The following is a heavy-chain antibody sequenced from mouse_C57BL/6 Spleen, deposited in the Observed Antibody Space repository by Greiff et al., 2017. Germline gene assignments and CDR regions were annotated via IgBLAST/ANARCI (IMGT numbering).Heavy chain of an antibody. CDR1: GYTFTDYY. Sequence: VQLQPSGPELVKPGASVKISCKASGYTFTDYYLNWVKQSHGKSLEWIGDIHPNNGGTSYNQKFKGKATLTVDKSSSTAYMGLRSLTSEDSAVYYCARGGYAMDYWGQGTSVTVAS. CDR3: ARGGYAMDY. CDR2: IHPNNGGT. V-gene: IGHV1-26*01. J-gene: IGHJ4*01.